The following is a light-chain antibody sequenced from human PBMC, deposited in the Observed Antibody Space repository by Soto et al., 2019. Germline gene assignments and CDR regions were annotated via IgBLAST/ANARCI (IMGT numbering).Light chain of an antibody. J-gene: IGKJ1*01. CDR1: QSISSY. CDR3: QQSHSMQWT. V-gene: IGKV1-39*01. Sequence: DIQMTQSPSSLSASVGDRVTITCRASQSISSYLNWYQLKPGKAPKLLIYAASSLQSGVPSGFSGSGSGTDFTLTISSLQPEDFATYYCQQSHSMQWTFGQGTKVEIK. CDR2: AAS.